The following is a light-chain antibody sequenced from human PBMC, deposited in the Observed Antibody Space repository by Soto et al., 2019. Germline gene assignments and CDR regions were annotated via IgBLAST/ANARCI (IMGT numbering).Light chain of an antibody. V-gene: IGKV3-20*01. J-gene: IGKJ1*01. Sequence: EIVLTQSPATLSLSPGDTATLSCRASQSVSNNYLAWYQQKPGQAPRLLIYGASNRATGIPDRFSGSGSGTDFTLTISRLEPEDFAVYYCQQYGSSGTFGQGTKV. CDR1: QSVSNNY. CDR2: GAS. CDR3: QQYGSSGT.